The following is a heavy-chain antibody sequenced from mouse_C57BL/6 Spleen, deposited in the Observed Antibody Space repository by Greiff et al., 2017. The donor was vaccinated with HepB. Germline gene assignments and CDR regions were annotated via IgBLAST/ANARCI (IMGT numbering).Heavy chain of an antibody. CDR1: GYTFTSYW. V-gene: IGHV1-69*01. D-gene: IGHD2-4*01. Sequence: QVQLQQPGAELVMPGASVKLSCKASGYTFTSYWMHWVKQRPGQGLEWIGEIDPSDSYTNYNQRFKGKSTLTVDKSSSTAYMQLSSLTSEDSAVYYCARQGDYTYAMDYWGQGTSVTVSS. CDR3: ARQGDYTYAMDY. CDR2: IDPSDSYT. J-gene: IGHJ4*01.